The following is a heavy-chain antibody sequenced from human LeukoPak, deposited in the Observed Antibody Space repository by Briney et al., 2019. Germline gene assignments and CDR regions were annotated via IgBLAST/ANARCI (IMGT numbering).Heavy chain of an antibody. CDR1: GGSISSYY. D-gene: IGHD5-24*01. Sequence: SETLSLTCTVSGGSISSYYWSWIRQPPGKGLEWIGYIYYSGSTNYNPSLKSRVTISVDTSKNQLSLKLSSVTAADTAVYYCARDELPGTNGMDVWGQGTTVTVSS. V-gene: IGHV4-59*01. J-gene: IGHJ6*02. CDR3: ARDELPGTNGMDV. CDR2: IYYSGST.